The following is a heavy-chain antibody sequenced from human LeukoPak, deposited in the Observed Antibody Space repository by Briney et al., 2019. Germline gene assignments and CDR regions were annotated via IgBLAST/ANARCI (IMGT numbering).Heavy chain of an antibody. CDR2: IYYSGST. CDR1: GGSISSYY. V-gene: IGHV4-59*01. Sequence: SETLSRTCTVSGGSISSYYWSWIRQPPGKGLEWIGYIYYSGSTNYNPSLKSRVTISVDTSKNQFSLKLSSVTAADTAVYYCARGTYSSSVDYWGQGTLVTVSS. CDR3: ARGTYSSSVDY. D-gene: IGHD6-13*01. J-gene: IGHJ4*02.